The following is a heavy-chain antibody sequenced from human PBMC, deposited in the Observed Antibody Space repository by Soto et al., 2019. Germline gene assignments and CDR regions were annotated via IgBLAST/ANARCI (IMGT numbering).Heavy chain of an antibody. CDR2: IYSTGST. D-gene: IGHD3-22*01. Sequence: TLPLTCTSSARSIKNYYWSWIRQPAGKGLEWIGRIYSTGSTNYNPSLKSRLTMSVDTSKNQFSLRLSSVTAADTAVYYCAREEYYDTNNLFASWGKGPLVTV. V-gene: IGHV4-4*07. CDR1: ARSIKNYY. CDR3: AREEYYDTNNLFAS. J-gene: IGHJ5*01.